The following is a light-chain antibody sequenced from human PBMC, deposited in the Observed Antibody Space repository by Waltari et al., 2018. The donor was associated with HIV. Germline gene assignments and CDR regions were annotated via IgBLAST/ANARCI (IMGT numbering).Light chain of an antibody. CDR1: QSLFYTSDNKNF. Sequence: DVVMTQSPDSLAVSLGERATLNCKSNQSLFYTSDNKNFLAWYQQKAGQRPILLIYLSSTRASGVPDRFSGSGSETDFTLTITSLQAEDGAIYFCQQYFSVPYTFGQGTKLEIK. V-gene: IGKV4-1*01. J-gene: IGKJ2*01. CDR2: LSS. CDR3: QQYFSVPYT.